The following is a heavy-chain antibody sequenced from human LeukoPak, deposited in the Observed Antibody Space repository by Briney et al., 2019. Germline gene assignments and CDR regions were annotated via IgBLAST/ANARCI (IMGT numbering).Heavy chain of an antibody. CDR2: ICHSGAA. D-gene: IGHD4-17*01. Sequence: SETLSLTCTVSGDSFSSLNCSCIRQPPGKGLECIGFICHSGAAKYNPSLKSRVTISVDTSKNQFSLKVCSVTAADTAVYYCARPFKDTTVTSGFDYWGQGTLVTVSS. J-gene: IGHJ4*02. V-gene: IGHV4-59*01. CDR1: GDSFSSLN. CDR3: ARPFKDTTVTSGFDY.